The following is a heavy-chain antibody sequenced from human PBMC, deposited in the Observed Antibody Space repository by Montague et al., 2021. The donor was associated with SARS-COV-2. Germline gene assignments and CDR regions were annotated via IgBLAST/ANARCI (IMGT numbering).Heavy chain of an antibody. CDR1: GYSISSGYY. CDR3: ARERSYCSGGSGYSGWFDP. J-gene: IGHJ5*02. Sequence: SETLSLTCTVSGYSISSGYYWGWVRQPPGKGLEWIGSIYHSGSTYYNPSLKSRVTISVDTSKNQFSLKLSSVTAADTDMYYCARERSYCSGGSGYSGWFDPGAQETLVSVP. V-gene: IGHV4-38-2*02. D-gene: IGHD2-15*01. CDR2: IYHSGST.